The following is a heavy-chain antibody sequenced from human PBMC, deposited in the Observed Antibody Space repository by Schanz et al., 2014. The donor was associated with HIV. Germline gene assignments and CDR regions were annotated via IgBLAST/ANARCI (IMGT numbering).Heavy chain of an antibody. Sequence: QVQLVQSGAEVKKPGSSVKVSCKASGGTFNSFVIVWVRQAPGQPLEWMGEIIPVLGKANYAQTFQGRLTISADDSTRTTHMELRSLRSEDTAVYYCSRFGVFDLVVHYYGMDVWGQGTTVTVS. CDR1: GGTFNSFV. V-gene: IGHV1-69*01. J-gene: IGHJ6*02. CDR2: IIPVLGKA. D-gene: IGHD2-21*01. CDR3: SRFGVFDLVVHYYGMDV.